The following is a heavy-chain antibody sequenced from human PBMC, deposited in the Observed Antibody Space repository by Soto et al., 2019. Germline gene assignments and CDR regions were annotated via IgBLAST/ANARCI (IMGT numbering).Heavy chain of an antibody. Sequence: SETLSLTCAVSGASINTDDWWNWVRQPPGKGLEWIGEIYHGGNINYNPSLKSRATISMDTSKNHFSLILSSVTAADTAVYYCARDHLFSDNCAFDYWGQVALVTVSS. CDR1: GASINTDDW. V-gene: IGHV4-4*02. CDR2: IYHGGNI. D-gene: IGHD2-21*01. J-gene: IGHJ4*02. CDR3: ARDHLFSDNCAFDY.